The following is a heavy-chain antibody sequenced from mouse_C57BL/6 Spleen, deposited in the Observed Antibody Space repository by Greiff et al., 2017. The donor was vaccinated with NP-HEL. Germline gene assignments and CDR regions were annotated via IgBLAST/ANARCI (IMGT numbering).Heavy chain of an antibody. CDR1: GFTFSDYG. Sequence: EVQRVESGGGLVKPGGSLKLSCAASGFTFSDYGMHWVRQAPEKGLEWVAYISSGSSTIYYADTVKGRFTISRDNAKNTLFLQMTSLRSEDTARYYCARDYYGSSWYFDVWGTGTTVTVSS. CDR2: ISSGSSTI. D-gene: IGHD1-1*01. J-gene: IGHJ1*03. CDR3: ARDYYGSSWYFDV. V-gene: IGHV5-17*01.